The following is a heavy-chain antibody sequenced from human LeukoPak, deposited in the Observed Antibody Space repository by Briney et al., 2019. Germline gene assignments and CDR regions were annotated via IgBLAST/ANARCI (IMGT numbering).Heavy chain of an antibody. J-gene: IGHJ6*01. CDR3: ARERPRELVTYYGMDV. V-gene: IGHV3-21*01. CDR1: GFTFSSYT. Sequence: GGSLRLSCAASGFTFSSYTMNWVRQAPGKGLEWVSSISSSSCYIFYADSVKGRFTISRDNAKNSLYMQMNSLRAEETAVYYCARERPRELVTYYGMDVWGQGTTVTVSS. CDR2: ISSSSCYI. D-gene: IGHD3-9*01.